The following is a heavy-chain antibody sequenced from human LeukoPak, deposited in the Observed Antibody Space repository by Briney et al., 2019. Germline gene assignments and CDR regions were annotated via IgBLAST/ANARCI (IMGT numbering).Heavy chain of an antibody. CDR2: MNPNSGNT. V-gene: IGHV1-8*01. Sequence: ASVKVSCKASGYTFTSYDINWVRQATGQGLEWMGWMNPNSGNTGYAQKFQGRVTITRDTSASTAYMELSSLRSEDTAVYYCAREVLSGYPLNWFDPWGQGTLVTVSS. CDR3: AREVLSGYPLNWFDP. CDR1: GYTFTSYD. J-gene: IGHJ5*02. D-gene: IGHD5-12*01.